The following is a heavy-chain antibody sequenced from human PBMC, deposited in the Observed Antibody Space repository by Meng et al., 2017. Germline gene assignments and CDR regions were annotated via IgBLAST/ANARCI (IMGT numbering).Heavy chain of an antibody. CDR2: AYYRSKWYH. CDR1: GDSVSSNSAA. CDR3: ARGSYSFDS. J-gene: IGHJ4*02. V-gene: IGHV6-1*01. D-gene: IGHD1-26*01. Sequence: VQCQKSGPGLVKPSPTLSLICAISGDSVSSNSAAWNWTRQSPSRGLEWLGRAYYRSKWYHDYAESVKSRISIDPDTSKNQFSLQLRSVTPEDSAVYYCARGSYSFDSWGQRTLVTVSS.